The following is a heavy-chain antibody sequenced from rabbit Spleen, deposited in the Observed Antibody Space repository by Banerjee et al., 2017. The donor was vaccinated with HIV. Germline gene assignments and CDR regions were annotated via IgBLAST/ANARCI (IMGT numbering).Heavy chain of an antibody. D-gene: IGHD2-1*01. CDR2: IEPIFGRT. CDR1: GFDFSNYG. CDR3: VRDLGYDDYSEKGYFNL. J-gene: IGHJ4*01. Sequence: QEQLEESGGDLVKPEGSLTLTCTASGFDFSNYGVSWVRQAPGKGLEWIGYIEPIFGRTYYASWVNGRFTVSSHNAQNTLYLQLNSLTAADTATYFCVRDLGYDDYSEKGYFNLWGPGTLVTVS. V-gene: IGHV1S47*01.